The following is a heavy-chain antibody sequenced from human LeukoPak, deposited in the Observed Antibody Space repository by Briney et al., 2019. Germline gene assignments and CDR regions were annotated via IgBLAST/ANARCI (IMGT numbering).Heavy chain of an antibody. CDR1: GFTFSSYA. V-gene: IGHV3-23*01. D-gene: IGHD3-10*01. CDR2: ISGSGGST. CDR3: AKDKGGSMVRVYYFDY. J-gene: IGHJ4*02. Sequence: GGSLRLSCAASGFTFSSYAMSWVRQAPGKGLEWVSAISGSGGSTYYADSVNGRFTISRDNSKNTLFLQMNSLRGEDTAVYYCAKDKGGSMVRVYYFDYWGQGTLVTVSS.